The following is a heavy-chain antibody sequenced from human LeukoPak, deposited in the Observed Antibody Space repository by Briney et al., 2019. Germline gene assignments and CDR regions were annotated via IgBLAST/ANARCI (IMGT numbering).Heavy chain of an antibody. J-gene: IGHJ4*02. CDR2: ISSRSSYI. V-gene: IGHV3-21*01. Sequence: GGSLRLSCAASGFTFSSYSMNWVRQAPGQGLQWVSSISSRSSYIYYADSVKGRFTISRDNAKNSLYLQMNSLRAEDTAVYYCARDQAAAGTIGYWGQGTLVTVSS. D-gene: IGHD6-13*01. CDR1: GFTFSSYS. CDR3: ARDQAAAGTIGY.